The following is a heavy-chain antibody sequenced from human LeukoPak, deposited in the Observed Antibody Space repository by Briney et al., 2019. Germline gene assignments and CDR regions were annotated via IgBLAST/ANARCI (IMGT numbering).Heavy chain of an antibody. Sequence: GGSLRLSCAASGFTFNTYSMNWVRQAPGKGLEWVSCISSSSSYMYYADSVRGRFTISRDNAKNSLYLQMNSLRAEDTAVYYCARASGGVSGYDLYYSDFWGQGTLVTVSS. CDR3: ARASGGVSGYDLYYSDF. CDR2: ISSSSSYM. D-gene: IGHD5-12*01. J-gene: IGHJ4*02. V-gene: IGHV3-21*01. CDR1: GFTFNTYS.